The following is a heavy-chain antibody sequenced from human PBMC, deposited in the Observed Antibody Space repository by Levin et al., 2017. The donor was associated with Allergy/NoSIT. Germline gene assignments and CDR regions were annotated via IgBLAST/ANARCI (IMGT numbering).Heavy chain of an antibody. D-gene: IGHD4-17*01. CDR3: ARAPRSEAYGDYGDY. Sequence: SGGSLRLSCAASGFTFSSYAMHWVRQAPGKGLEWVAVISYDGSNKYYADSVKGRFTISRDNSKNTLYLQMNSLRAEDTAVYYCARAPRSEAYGDYGDYWGQGTLVTVSS. J-gene: IGHJ4*02. CDR1: GFTFSSYA. V-gene: IGHV3-30-3*01. CDR2: ISYDGSNK.